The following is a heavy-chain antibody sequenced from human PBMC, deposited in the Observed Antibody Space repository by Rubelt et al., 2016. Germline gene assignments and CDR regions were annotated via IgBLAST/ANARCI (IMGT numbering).Heavy chain of an antibody. D-gene: IGHD6-19*01. CDR3: ARARSGWYVGWFDP. J-gene: IGHJ5*02. Sequence: QVQLQQWGAGLLKPSETLSLTCAVYGGSFSGYYWSWIRQPPGKGLEWIGEINHSGSTNYNPSLKSRVTISVDTSKNQFSLKLSSVTAADTAVYYCARARSGWYVGWFDPWGQGTLVTVSS. CDR1: GGSFSGYY. V-gene: IGHV4-34*01. CDR2: INHSGST.